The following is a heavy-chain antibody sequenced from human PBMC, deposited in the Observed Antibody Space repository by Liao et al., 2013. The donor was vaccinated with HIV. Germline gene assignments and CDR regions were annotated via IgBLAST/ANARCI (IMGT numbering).Heavy chain of an antibody. J-gene: IGHJ3*02. V-gene: IGHV4-30-4*08. D-gene: IGHD3-22*01. CDR1: GGSISGSTFY. CDR3: ARGSGYYDAFDI. CDR2: IYYSGST. Sequence: QMQLQESGPGLVKPSETLSLTCSVSGGSISGSTFYWGWIRQPPGKGLEWIGYIYYSGSTYYNPSLKSRVTISVDTSKNQFSLKLSSVTAADTAVYYCARGSGYYDAFDIWGQGTMVTVSS.